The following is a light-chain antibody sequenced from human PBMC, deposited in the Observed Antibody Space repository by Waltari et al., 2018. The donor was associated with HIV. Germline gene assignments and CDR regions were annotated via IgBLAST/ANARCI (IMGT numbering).Light chain of an antibody. CDR3: ETWDHNIRV. CDR2: LEGNGDY. Sequence: QPVLTQSSSASASLGSSVKLTCTLSSGHSSYIISWHQQQPGQAPRYLMKLEGNGDYNKGSGVPDRFSGSSSGADRYLTMSNFQSEDEADYYCETWDHNIRVFGGGTKLTVL. V-gene: IGLV4-60*03. CDR1: SGHSSYI. J-gene: IGLJ3*02.